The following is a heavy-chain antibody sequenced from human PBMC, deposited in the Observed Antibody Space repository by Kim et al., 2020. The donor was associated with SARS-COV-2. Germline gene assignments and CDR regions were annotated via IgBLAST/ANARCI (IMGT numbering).Heavy chain of an antibody. D-gene: IGHD6-13*01. J-gene: IGHJ5*02. CDR3: AREWGSSWYFTGRYRYNWFDP. Sequence: SQTLSLTYAISGDSVSSNSAAWNWIRQSPSRGLEWLGRTYYRSKWYNDYAVSVKSRITINPDTSKNQFSLQLNSVTPEDTAVYYCAREWGSSWYFTGRYRYNWFDPWGQGTLVTVSS. CDR2: TYYRSKWYN. CDR1: GDSVSSNSAA. V-gene: IGHV6-1*01.